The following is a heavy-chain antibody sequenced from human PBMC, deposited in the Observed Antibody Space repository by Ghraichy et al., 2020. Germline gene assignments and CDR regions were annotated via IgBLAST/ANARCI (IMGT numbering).Heavy chain of an antibody. V-gene: IGHV1-8*01. CDR3: ARGPLAARDFYYYYGMDV. CDR1: GYTFTSYD. CDR2: MNPNSGNT. D-gene: IGHD6-6*01. J-gene: IGHJ6*02. Sequence: ASVKVSCKASGYTFTSYDINWVRQATGQGLEWMGWMNPNSGNTGYAQKFQGRVTMTRNTSISTAYMELSSLRSEDTAVYYCARGPLAARDFYYYYGMDVWGQGTTVTVSS.